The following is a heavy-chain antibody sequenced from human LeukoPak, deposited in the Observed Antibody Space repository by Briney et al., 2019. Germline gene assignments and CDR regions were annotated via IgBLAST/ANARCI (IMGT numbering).Heavy chain of an antibody. CDR2: INPSGGST. CDR1: GYTFTSYY. D-gene: IGHD2-2*01. J-gene: IGHJ5*02. Sequence: ASVKVSCKASGYTFTSYYMHWVRQAPGQGLVWMGIINPSGGSTSYAQKFQGRVTMTRDTATSTVYMELSSLRSEDTAVYYCARGFLLGYCSSTSCPRRWFDPWGQGTLVTVSS. CDR3: ARGFLLGYCSSTSCPRRWFDP. V-gene: IGHV1-46*01.